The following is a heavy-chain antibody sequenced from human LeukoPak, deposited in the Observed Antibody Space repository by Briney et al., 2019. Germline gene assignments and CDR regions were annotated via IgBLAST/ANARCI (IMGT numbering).Heavy chain of an antibody. J-gene: IGHJ5*02. Sequence: PGGSLRLSCAVSGFTFSNYGMNWVRQAPGKGLEWVSYISGSSTTIYYGDSVKGRFTISRDNAKNSLYLQMNSLRAEDTALYYCARDRTLLFCSGDNCYEGGCIDPWGQGTLVTVSS. CDR2: ISGSSTTI. CDR1: GFTFSNYG. CDR3: ARDRTLLFCSGDNCYEGGCIDP. D-gene: IGHD2-15*01. V-gene: IGHV3-48*01.